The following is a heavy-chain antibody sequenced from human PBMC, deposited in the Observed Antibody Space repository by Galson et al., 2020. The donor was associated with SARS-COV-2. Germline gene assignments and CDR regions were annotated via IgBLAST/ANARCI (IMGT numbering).Heavy chain of an antibody. D-gene: IGHD7-27*01. CDR2: ISYDGSNK. V-gene: IGHV3-30*03. Sequence: GESLKISCAASGFTFSSYGMHWVRQAPGKGLEWVAVISYDGSNKYYADSVKGRFTISRDNSKNTLYLQMNSLRAEETAVYYCARDSETGELDYWGQGTLVTVSS. J-gene: IGHJ4*02. CDR1: GFTFSSYG. CDR3: ARDSETGELDY.